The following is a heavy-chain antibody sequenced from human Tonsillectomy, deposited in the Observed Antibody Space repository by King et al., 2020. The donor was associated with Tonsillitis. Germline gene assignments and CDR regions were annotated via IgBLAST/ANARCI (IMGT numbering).Heavy chain of an antibody. Sequence: VQLVESGGGLVQPGGSLRLSCAASGFTFSSYWMSWVRQAPGKGLEWVANIKQDGSEKYYVDSVKGRFTISRDNAKNSLYLQMNSLRAEDTAVYYCARDIVVVPAAIPYYYHYGMDVWGQGTTVTVSS. CDR2: IKQDGSEK. CDR1: GFTFSSYW. J-gene: IGHJ6*02. V-gene: IGHV3-7*01. CDR3: ARDIVVVPAAIPYYYHYGMDV. D-gene: IGHD2-2*01.